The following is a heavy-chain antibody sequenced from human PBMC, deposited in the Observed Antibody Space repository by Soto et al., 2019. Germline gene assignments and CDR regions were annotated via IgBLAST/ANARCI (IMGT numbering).Heavy chain of an antibody. CDR3: ARATVQRHFDS. Sequence: SETLSLTCTVSGGSISNKYWTWIRQPPGKGLEWIGSIYHTGSTTYHPSLTSRVAISLDTSMQQFSLRLNSVTAADTAVYYCARATVQRHFDSWGQGTLVTVSS. V-gene: IGHV4-59*01. D-gene: IGHD4-4*01. CDR2: IYHTGST. J-gene: IGHJ4*02. CDR1: GGSISNKY.